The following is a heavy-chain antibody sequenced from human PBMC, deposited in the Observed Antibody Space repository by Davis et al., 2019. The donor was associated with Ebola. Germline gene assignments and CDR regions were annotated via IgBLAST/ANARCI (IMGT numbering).Heavy chain of an antibody. J-gene: IGHJ4*02. CDR1: GFLVSNNY. CDR3: ARDAFSLSRYDTEDH. Sequence: GESLKISCAASGFLVSNNYINWVRQVPGKGMEWVAAIYSGGSAHYRDSVKGRFIISRDNSKNTVDLQMNSLRVEDTAIYYCARDAFSLSRYDTEDHWGQGTLVTVSS. CDR2: IYSGGSA. V-gene: IGHV3-66*01. D-gene: IGHD3-9*01.